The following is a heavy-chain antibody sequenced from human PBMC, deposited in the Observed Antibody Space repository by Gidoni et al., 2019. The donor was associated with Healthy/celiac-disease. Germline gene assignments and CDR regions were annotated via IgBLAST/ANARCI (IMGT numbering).Heavy chain of an antibody. CDR3: ARHGGTKLLAHMDV. CDR2: IYYSGST. Sequence: QLQLQEAGPGLVKPSETLSLTCTGYGGSISSSSYYWGWLRQPPGKGLEWIGSIYYSGSTYYNPSLKSRVTISVDTSKNQFSLKLSSVTAADTAVYYCARHGGTKLLAHMDVWGKGTTVTVSS. D-gene: IGHD1-7*01. V-gene: IGHV4-39*01. CDR1: GGSISSSSYY. J-gene: IGHJ6*03.